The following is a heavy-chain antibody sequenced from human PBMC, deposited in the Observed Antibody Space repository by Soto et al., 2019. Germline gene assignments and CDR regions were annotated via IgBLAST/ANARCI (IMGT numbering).Heavy chain of an antibody. J-gene: IGHJ6*02. D-gene: IGHD3-22*01. CDR1: GGTFSSYA. CDR3: AKYYYDSSGYYSEYYYGMDV. CDR2: IIPIFGTA. Sequence: SVKVSCKASGGTFSSYAISWVRQAPGQGLEWMGGIIPIFGTANYAQKFQGRVTITADESTSTAYMELSSLRSEDTAVYYCAKYYYDSSGYYSEYYYGMDVWGQGTTVTVSS. V-gene: IGHV1-69*13.